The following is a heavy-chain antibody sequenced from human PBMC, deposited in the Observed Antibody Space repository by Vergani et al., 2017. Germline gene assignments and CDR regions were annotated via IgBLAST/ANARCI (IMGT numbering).Heavy chain of an antibody. CDR1: GFSFGDYA. V-gene: IGHV3-21*02. J-gene: IGHJ3*01. Sequence: EVQLVESGGGLVPPGRSLRLSCAASGFSFGDYAMTWVRQAPGKGLEWVSSISSSSSYIHYSDSLKGRFTISRDNAKSSLYLQMNSLRAEDTAVYYCAREYSSTSGRAFDFWGQGTKVTVSS. CDR2: ISSSSSYI. CDR3: AREYSSTSGRAFDF. D-gene: IGHD2-2*01.